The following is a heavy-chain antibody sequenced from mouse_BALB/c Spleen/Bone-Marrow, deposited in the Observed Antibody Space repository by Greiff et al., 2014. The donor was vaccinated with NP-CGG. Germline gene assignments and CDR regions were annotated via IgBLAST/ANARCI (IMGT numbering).Heavy chain of an antibody. CDR2: ISDGGSYT. V-gene: IGHV5-4*02. D-gene: IGHD2-14*01. J-gene: IGHJ4*01. CDR3: ARDRGVQGYAMDY. Sequence: DVKLVESGGGLVKPGGSLKLSCAASGFTFSDYYMYWVRQTPEKRLEWVATISDGGSYTYYPDSVKGRFTISRDIAKNNLYLQMSSLKSEDTAMYYCARDRGVQGYAMDYWGRGTSVTVSS. CDR1: GFTFSDYY.